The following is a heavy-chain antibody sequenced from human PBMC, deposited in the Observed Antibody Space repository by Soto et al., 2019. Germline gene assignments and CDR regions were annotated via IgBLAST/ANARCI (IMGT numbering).Heavy chain of an antibody. CDR3: ARSPRTTDNWFDP. CDR2: INAGNGNT. J-gene: IGHJ5*02. Sequence: VASVKVSCKASGYTFTSYAMHWVRQAPGQRLEWMGWINAGNGNTKYSQKFQGRVTITRDTSASTAYMELSSLRSEDTAVYYCARSPRTTDNWFDPWGQGTLVTVSS. D-gene: IGHD4-17*01. CDR1: GYTFTSYA. V-gene: IGHV1-3*01.